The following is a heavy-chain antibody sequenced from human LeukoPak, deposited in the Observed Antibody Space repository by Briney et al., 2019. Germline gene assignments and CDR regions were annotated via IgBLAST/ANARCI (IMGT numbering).Heavy chain of an antibody. J-gene: IGHJ4*02. Sequence: EGSLRLSCAASGFTFSTYGMNWVRQAPGKGLEWVSYISGSSSAIYYTDSVKGRFTISRDNAEKSVYLQMNGLRAEDTAVYYCATYSGYDRIFDHWGQGTLVTVSS. V-gene: IGHV3-48*01. CDR2: ISGSSSAI. CDR3: ATYSGYDRIFDH. CDR1: GFTFSTYG. D-gene: IGHD5-12*01.